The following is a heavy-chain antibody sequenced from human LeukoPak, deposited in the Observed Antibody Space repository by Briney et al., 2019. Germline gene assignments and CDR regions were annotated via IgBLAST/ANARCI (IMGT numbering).Heavy chain of an antibody. J-gene: IGHJ4*02. CDR2: IKEDGSEK. CDR1: GXXFSXXX. D-gene: IGHD5-24*01. CDR3: ARVGEMAGFDY. V-gene: IGHV3-7*05. Sequence: PGGSLRLSCAASGXXFSXXXXXXVXXXXXKXXXXVANIKEDGSEKYYVDSVKGRFTISRDNAKNSLYLQMNSLRAEDTAVYYCARVGEMAGFDYWGQGTLVTVSS.